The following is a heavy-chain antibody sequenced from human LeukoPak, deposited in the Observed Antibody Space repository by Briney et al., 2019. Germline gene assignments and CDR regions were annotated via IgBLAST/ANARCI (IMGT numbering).Heavy chain of an antibody. CDR1: GFTFSHYY. D-gene: IGHD4-17*01. Sequence: GGSLRLSCAASGFTFSHYYMSWVRQAPGKGLEWVANIKQDGSEQFYLDSVKGRFTISRDNVKKSLYLQMNSLRAEDTAVYYCARLWDYGDFQNAFDIWGQGTTVTVSS. CDR2: IKQDGSEQ. V-gene: IGHV3-7*01. CDR3: ARLWDYGDFQNAFDI. J-gene: IGHJ3*02.